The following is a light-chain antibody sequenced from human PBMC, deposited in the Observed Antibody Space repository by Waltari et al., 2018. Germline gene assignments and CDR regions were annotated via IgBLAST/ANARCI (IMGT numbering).Light chain of an antibody. J-gene: IGKJ5*01. CDR1: PSGCGS. CDR2: GAS. Sequence: RALPSGCGSLAGFQRKPGQAPRLLIYGASTRATGIPARFSGSASGTEFALTISSLQSEDSAVYYCQQYYDWRRVTFGQGTRLEIK. V-gene: IGKV3D-15*01. CDR3: QQYYDWRRVT.